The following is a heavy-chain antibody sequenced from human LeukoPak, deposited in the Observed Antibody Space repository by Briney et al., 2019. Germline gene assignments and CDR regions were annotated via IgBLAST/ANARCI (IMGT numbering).Heavy chain of an antibody. Sequence: PGGSLRLSCAASGCTFSDYYMSWIRQAPGKGLEWVSYISSSGSTIYYAYSVKGRFTNSRDNAKNPLYLQMNSLRAEDTAVYYCARERESYGSGSYYNLNWFDPWGQGTLVTVSS. CDR2: ISSSGSTI. D-gene: IGHD3-10*01. CDR1: GCTFSDYY. CDR3: ARERESYGSGSYYNLNWFDP. V-gene: IGHV3-11*01. J-gene: IGHJ5*02.